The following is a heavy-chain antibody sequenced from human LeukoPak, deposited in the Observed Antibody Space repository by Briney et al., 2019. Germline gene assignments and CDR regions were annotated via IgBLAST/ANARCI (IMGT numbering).Heavy chain of an antibody. Sequence: GGSLRLSCAASGFTFSSYSMNWVRQAPGKGLEWVSSISSSSSYIYYADSVKGRFTISRDNSKNTLYLQMNSLRAEDTAVYYCARALSVYAGYWGQGTLVTVSS. CDR2: ISSSSSYI. V-gene: IGHV3-21*01. CDR3: ARALSVYAGY. CDR1: GFTFSSYS. D-gene: IGHD3-16*02. J-gene: IGHJ4*02.